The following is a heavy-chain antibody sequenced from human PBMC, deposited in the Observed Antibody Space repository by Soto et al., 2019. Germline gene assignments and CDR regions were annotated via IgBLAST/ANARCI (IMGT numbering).Heavy chain of an antibody. CDR3: ARSEITYNWND. D-gene: IGHD1-20*01. CDR2: ISGSGEMT. V-gene: IGHV3-23*01. Sequence: EVQLLESGGDLVQPGGSLRLSCAASGFTFRGDAMSWVRQAPGKGLEWVSSISGSGEMTHYADSVKGRFTISRDNAKNTLYLQMESLRAEDTARYYCARSEITYNWNDWGPGALVTVSS. CDR1: GFTFRGDA. J-gene: IGHJ4*02.